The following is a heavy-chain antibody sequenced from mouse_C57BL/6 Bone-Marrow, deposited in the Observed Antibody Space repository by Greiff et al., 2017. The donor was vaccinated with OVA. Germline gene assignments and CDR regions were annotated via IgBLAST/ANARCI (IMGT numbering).Heavy chain of an antibody. CDR3: ARWGQSRLYWLAY. CDR2: IYPRSGNT. J-gene: IGHJ3*01. Sequence: QVQLQQSGAELARPGASVKLSCTASGYTFTSYGISWVKQRTGQGLEWIGEIYPRSGNTYYNEKFKGKATLTADKSSSTAYMELRSLTSEDSAVYFCARWGQSRLYWLAYWGQGTLVTVSA. CDR1: GYTFTSYG. V-gene: IGHV1-81*01. D-gene: IGHD3-2*02.